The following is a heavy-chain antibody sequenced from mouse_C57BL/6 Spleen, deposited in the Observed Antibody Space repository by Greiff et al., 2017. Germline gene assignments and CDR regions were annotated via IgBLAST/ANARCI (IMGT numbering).Heavy chain of an antibody. CDR2: ISRGSSTI. CDR3: ARRATKTVAPYWYFDV. CDR1: GFTFSDYG. V-gene: IGHV5-17*01. D-gene: IGHD1-3*01. Sequence: EVKLQESGGGLVKPGGSLKLSCAASGFTFSDYGMHWVRQAPEKGLEWVAYISRGSSTIYYADTVKGRFTISTDNAKNTLFLQMTSLRSEDTAMYYCARRATKTVAPYWYFDVWGTGTTVTVSS. J-gene: IGHJ1*03.